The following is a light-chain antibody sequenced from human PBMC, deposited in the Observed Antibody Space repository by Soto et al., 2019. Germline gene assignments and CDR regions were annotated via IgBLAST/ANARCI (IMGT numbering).Light chain of an antibody. J-gene: IGLJ2*01. V-gene: IGLV2-14*01. Sequence: QSALTQPASVSGSPGQSITISCTGTSSDVGGYNYVSWYQQHPGKAPKLMIYEVSNRPSGVSNRFSGSKSGNTASLTISGRQAEYEADYYCSSYTSSSTVVFGGGTKLTVL. CDR2: EVS. CDR3: SSYTSSSTVV. CDR1: SSDVGGYNY.